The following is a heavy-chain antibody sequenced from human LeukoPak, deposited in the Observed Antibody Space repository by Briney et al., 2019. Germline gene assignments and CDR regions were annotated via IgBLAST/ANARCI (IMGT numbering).Heavy chain of an antibody. CDR3: SYIMITFWGIGARDAFEI. D-gene: IGHD3-16*01. J-gene: IGHJ3*02. CDR2: IYWDDDK. CDR1: GFSLSTRRVG. V-gene: IGHV2-5*02. Sequence: SGPTLVKPTQSHRLTCSFSGFSLSTRRVGVGWVRQPPGEALEWLAVIYWDDDKRYSPSLKSRLTMSKDTFKNHVVPTMTNMEPADYGTDYFSYIMITFWGIGARDAFEIWGQGTVVTVSS.